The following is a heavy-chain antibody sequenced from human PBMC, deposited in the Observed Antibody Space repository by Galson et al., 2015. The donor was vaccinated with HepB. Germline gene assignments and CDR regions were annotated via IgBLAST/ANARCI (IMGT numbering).Heavy chain of an antibody. CDR2: ISYDGSNK. CDR3: ARDFPYFDY. V-gene: IGHV3-30-3*01. CDR1: GFTFNTYA. J-gene: IGHJ4*02. Sequence: SLRLSCAASGFTFNTYAMHWVRQAPGKGLEWVAVISYDGSNKYCADSVKGRFTISRDNSKNPLFLQMNSLRAEDTAVYYCARDFPYFDYWGQGTLVTVSS.